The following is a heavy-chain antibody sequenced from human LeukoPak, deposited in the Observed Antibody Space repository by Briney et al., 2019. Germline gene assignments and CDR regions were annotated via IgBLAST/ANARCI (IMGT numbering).Heavy chain of an antibody. Sequence: SQTLSLTCSVSGASMRGAGYSWFWIRQFPGKGLEWIGYIYYSGSTAYNPSLKSRVAISLDTSENQFSLNLTSVTAADTAVYFCARDGATGVLDHWGLGTLVTVSS. CDR1: GASMRGAGYS. CDR3: ARDGATGVLDH. J-gene: IGHJ4*02. D-gene: IGHD4/OR15-4a*01. V-gene: IGHV4-31*03. CDR2: IYYSGST.